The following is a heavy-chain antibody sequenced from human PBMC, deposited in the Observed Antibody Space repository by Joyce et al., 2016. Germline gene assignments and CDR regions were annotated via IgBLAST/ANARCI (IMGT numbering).Heavy chain of an antibody. D-gene: IGHD3-9*01. CDR1: GFDFFACS. Sequence: VQLVESGGALVQPGGSLRLSCAASGFDFFACSLHWVRQAPGKGLEWVSYISNFGSPIFYADSVKGRFTISRDNARNSLYLQMNSLRAEDTAVYYCARGGELRTDWFFHWGQGTLVTVSS. CDR2: ISNFGSPI. V-gene: IGHV3-48*01. J-gene: IGHJ4*02. CDR3: ARGGELRTDWFFH.